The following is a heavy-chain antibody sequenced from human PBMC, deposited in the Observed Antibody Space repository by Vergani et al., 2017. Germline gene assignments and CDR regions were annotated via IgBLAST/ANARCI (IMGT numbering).Heavy chain of an antibody. CDR3: AREGIAAAGTGLDY. J-gene: IGHJ4*02. CDR2: ISSSSSYI. V-gene: IGHV3-21*01. Sequence: EVQLVESGGGLVKPGGSLRLSCAASGFTFSSYSMNWVRQAPGKGLEWVSSISSSSSYIYYADSVKGRFTISSDNAKNSLYLQMNSLRAEDTAVYYCAREGIAAAGTGLDYWGQGTLVTVSS. D-gene: IGHD6-13*01. CDR1: GFTFSSYS.